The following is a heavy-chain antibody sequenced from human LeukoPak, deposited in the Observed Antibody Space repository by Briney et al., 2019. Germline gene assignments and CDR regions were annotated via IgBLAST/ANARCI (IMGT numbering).Heavy chain of an antibody. CDR1: GYSISSGYY. D-gene: IGHD3-9*01. Sequence: SETLSLTCTVSGYSISSGYYWGWIRQPPGKGLEWIGSIYHSGSTYYNPSLKSRVTISVDTSKNQFSLKLSSVTAADTAVCYCARVDALLDYWGQGTLVTVSS. CDR3: ARVDALLDY. CDR2: IYHSGST. V-gene: IGHV4-38-2*02. J-gene: IGHJ4*02.